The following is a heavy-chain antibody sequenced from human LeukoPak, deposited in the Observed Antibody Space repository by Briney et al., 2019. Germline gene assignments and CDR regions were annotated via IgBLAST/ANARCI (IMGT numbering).Heavy chain of an antibody. D-gene: IGHD1-26*01. CDR3: AKDQDLSGSYGVGADY. CDR1: GFTFSSYA. V-gene: IGHV3-23*01. CDR2: ISGSGGST. J-gene: IGHJ4*02. Sequence: GGFLRLSCAASGFTFSSYAMSWVRQAPGKGLEWVSAISGSGGSTYYADSVKGRFTISRDNSKNTLYLQMNSLRAEDTAVYYCAKDQDLSGSYGVGADYWGQGTLVTVSS.